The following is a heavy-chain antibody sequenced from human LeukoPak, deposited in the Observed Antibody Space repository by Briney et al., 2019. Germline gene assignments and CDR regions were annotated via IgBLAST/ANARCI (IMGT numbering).Heavy chain of an antibody. J-gene: IGHJ5*02. CDR1: GFTFSTYA. CDR3: ASDRYCSSTSCYDVLDGNWFDP. D-gene: IGHD2-2*01. Sequence: PGGSLRLSCAASGFTFSTYAMSWVRQAPGKGLEWVSSISSSSSYIYYADSVKGRFTISRDNAKNSLYLQMNSLRAEDTAVYYCASDRYCSSTSCYDVLDGNWFDPWGQGTLVTVSS. CDR2: ISSSSSYI. V-gene: IGHV3-21*01.